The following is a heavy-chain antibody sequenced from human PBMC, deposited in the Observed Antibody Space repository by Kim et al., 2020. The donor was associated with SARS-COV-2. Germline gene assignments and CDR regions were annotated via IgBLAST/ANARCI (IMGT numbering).Heavy chain of an antibody. CDR1: GFTFSSYA. Sequence: GGSLRLSCAASGFTFSSYAMSWVRQAPGKGLEWVSAISGSGGSTYYADSVKGRFTISRDNSKNTLYLQTNSLRAEDTAVYYCAKDRGDGSYFDYWGQGTLVTVSS. CDR2: ISGSGGST. D-gene: IGHD3-10*01. CDR3: AKDRGDGSYFDY. V-gene: IGHV3-23*01. J-gene: IGHJ4*02.